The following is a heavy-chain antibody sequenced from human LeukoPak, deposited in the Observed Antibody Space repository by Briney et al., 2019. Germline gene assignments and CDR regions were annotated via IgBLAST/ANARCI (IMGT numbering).Heavy chain of an antibody. V-gene: IGHV1-69*13. D-gene: IGHD3-22*01. CDR3: ARGHYYDSSGYYPPAPN. Sequence: GASVTVSCKASGGTFSSYAISWVRQAPGQGLEWMGGIIPIFGTANYAQKFQGRVTITADESTSTAYMELSSLRSEDTAVYYCARGHYYDSSGYYPPAPNWGQGTLVTVSS. CDR2: IIPIFGTA. CDR1: GGTFSSYA. J-gene: IGHJ4*02.